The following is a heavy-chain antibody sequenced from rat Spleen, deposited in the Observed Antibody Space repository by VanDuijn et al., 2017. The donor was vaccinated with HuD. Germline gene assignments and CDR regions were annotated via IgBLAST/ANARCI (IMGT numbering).Heavy chain of an antibody. V-gene: IGHV5-19*01. D-gene: IGHD4-3*01. CDR1: GFPFSNYG. CDR2: ISPSGGIP. CDR3: TRGMDA. J-gene: IGHJ4*01. Sequence: EVQLVESGGGLVQPGRSLKLSCAASGFPFSNYGMHWIRQAPTQGLEWFASISPSGGIPYYRDSVKGRFTISRDNAKSTLYLQMNSLRSEDTATYYCTRGMDAWGQGASVTVSS.